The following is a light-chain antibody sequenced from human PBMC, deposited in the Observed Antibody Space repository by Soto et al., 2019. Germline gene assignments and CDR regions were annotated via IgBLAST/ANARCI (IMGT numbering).Light chain of an antibody. CDR1: QSVSSSF. J-gene: IGKJ1*01. V-gene: IGKV3-20*01. CDR2: GAS. CDR3: MQATQSSWT. Sequence: EIVLAQSPGTLSLSPGESATLSCRASQSVSSSFLAWYQQKAGQAPRLLIYGASRRATGIPDRFSGSGSGTDFTLTISRVEAEDVGVYYCMQATQSSWTFGQGTKVEI.